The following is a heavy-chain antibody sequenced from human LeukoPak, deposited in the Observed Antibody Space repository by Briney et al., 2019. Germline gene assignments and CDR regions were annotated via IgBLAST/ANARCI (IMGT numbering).Heavy chain of an antibody. Sequence: PGRSLRLSCAASGFTFRSYGMHWVRQAPGKGLEWVAVIWYDGSNKYYADSVKGRFTISRDNSKSTLYLQMNSLRAEDTAVYSCARAGDRSGYYWGVFDYWGQGTLVTVSS. V-gene: IGHV3-33*01. CDR2: IWYDGSNK. D-gene: IGHD3-22*01. CDR1: GFTFRSYG. CDR3: ARAGDRSGYYWGVFDY. J-gene: IGHJ4*02.